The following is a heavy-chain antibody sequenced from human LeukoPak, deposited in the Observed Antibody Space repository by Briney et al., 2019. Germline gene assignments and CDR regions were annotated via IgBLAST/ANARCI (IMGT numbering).Heavy chain of an antibody. J-gene: IGHJ6*02. CDR1: GYTFTSYA. Sequence: ASVKVSCKASGYTFTSYAMNWVRQAPGQGLEWMGWINTNTGNPTYAQGFTGRFVFSLDTSVSTAYLQISSLKAEDTAVYYCARPSPFYDFWSGYYRPPYYYGMDVWGQGTTVTVSS. CDR3: ARPSPFYDFWSGYYRPPYYYGMDV. CDR2: INTNTGNP. V-gene: IGHV7-4-1*02. D-gene: IGHD3-3*01.